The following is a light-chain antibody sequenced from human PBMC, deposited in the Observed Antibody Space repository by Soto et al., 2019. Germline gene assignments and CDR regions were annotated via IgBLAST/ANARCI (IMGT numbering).Light chain of an antibody. Sequence: SALTQPASVSGSPGQSITISCTGTSSDVGGYNYVSWYQQHPGKAPKLMIYEVNNRPSGVSNRFSGSKSGNTASLTISGLQAEDEADYYCGSYTSSSTVVFGTGTKVTVL. V-gene: IGLV2-14*01. CDR2: EVN. CDR1: SSDVGGYNY. CDR3: GSYTSSSTVV. J-gene: IGLJ1*01.